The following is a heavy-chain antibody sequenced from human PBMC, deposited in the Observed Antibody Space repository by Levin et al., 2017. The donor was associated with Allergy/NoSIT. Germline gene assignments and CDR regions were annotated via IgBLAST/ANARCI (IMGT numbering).Heavy chain of an antibody. CDR1: GGSVSSGSYY. Sequence: PSETLSLTCTVSGGSVSSGSYYWSWIRQPPGKGLEWIGYIYYSGSTNYNPSLKSRVTISVDTSKNQFSLKLSSVTAADTAVYYCARVEGRGGPGSSGWLRIDYWGQGTLVTVSS. V-gene: IGHV4-61*01. D-gene: IGHD6-19*01. CDR2: IYYSGST. J-gene: IGHJ4*02. CDR3: ARVEGRGGPGSSGWLRIDY.